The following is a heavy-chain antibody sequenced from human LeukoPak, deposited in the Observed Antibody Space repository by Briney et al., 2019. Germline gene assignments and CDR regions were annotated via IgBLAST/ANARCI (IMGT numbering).Heavy chain of an antibody. Sequence: GGSLRLSCAASGFTFSSEAMSWVRQAPGKRLEWVSTIDVSGGNTHYSHPVKGRVTISRDNSKNTLYLQMNSLRAEDTAVYYCAKEDYYDNSGHSPDYWGQGTLVTVSS. CDR3: AKEDYYDNSGHSPDY. CDR1: GFTFSSEA. J-gene: IGHJ4*02. CDR2: IDVSGGNT. D-gene: IGHD3-22*01. V-gene: IGHV3-23*01.